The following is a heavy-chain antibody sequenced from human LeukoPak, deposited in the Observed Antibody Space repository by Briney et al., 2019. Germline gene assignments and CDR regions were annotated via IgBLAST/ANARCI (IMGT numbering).Heavy chain of an antibody. J-gene: IGHJ4*02. CDR1: GFTFDDYA. D-gene: IGHD1-26*01. Sequence: GGSLRLSCAASGFTFDDYAMHWVRQAPGKGLEWVSLISGDGGSTYYADSVKGRFTISRDNSKNSLYLQMNSLRTEDTALYYCAKDTWELPTSLSRYGDFDYWGQGTQVTVSS. V-gene: IGHV3-43*02. CDR3: AKDTWELPTSLSRYGDFDY. CDR2: ISGDGGST.